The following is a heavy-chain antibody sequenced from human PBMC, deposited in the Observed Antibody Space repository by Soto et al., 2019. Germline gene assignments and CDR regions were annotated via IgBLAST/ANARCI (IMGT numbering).Heavy chain of an antibody. CDR2: ISSSSSYI. V-gene: IGHV3-21*01. J-gene: IGHJ1*01. D-gene: IGHD3-10*01. CDR1: GFTFSSYS. Sequence: PGGSLRVSCAASGFTFSSYSMNWVRQAPGKGLEWVSSISSSSSYIYYTDSVKGRFTISRDNAKNSLYLQMNSLRAEDTAVYYCARGRITMVRGDHSEYFQHWGQGTLVTVSS. CDR3: ARGRITMVRGDHSEYFQH.